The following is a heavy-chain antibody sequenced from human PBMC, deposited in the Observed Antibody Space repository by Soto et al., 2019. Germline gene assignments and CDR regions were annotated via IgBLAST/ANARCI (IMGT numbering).Heavy chain of an antibody. CDR1: GGTFSSYA. V-gene: IGHV1-69*13. CDR3: ARVIVVVPAGRRHYYYGMDV. Sequence: RASVKVSCKASGGTFSSYAISWVRQAPGQGLEWMGGIIPIFGTANYAQKFQGRVTITADESTSTAYMELSSLRSEDTAVYYCARVIVVVPAGRRHYYYGMDVWGQGTTVTVSS. D-gene: IGHD2-2*01. CDR2: IIPIFGTA. J-gene: IGHJ6*02.